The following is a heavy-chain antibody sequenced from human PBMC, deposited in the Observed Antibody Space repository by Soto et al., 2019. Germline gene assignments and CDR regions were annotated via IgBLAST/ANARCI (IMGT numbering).Heavy chain of an antibody. V-gene: IGHV3-48*02. Sequence: EVQLVESGGGLVQPGGSLRLSCAASGFTFSSYSMNWVRQAPGKGLEWVSYISSSSSTIYYADSVKGRFTISRDNAKNSLYLQMNSLRDEDTAVYYCARKNTYYYDSSGRVDVWGQGTTVTVSS. CDR1: GFTFSSYS. CDR2: ISSSSSTI. J-gene: IGHJ6*02. CDR3: ARKNTYYYDSSGRVDV. D-gene: IGHD3-22*01.